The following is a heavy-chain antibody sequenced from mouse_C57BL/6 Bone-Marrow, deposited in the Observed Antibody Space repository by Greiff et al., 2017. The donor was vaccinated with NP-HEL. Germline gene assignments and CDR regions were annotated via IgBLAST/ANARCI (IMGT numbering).Heavy chain of an antibody. CDR2: INPNNGGT. Sequence: EVMLVESGPELVKPGASVKIPCKASGYTFTDYNMDWVKQSHGKSLEWIGDINPNNGGTIYNQKFKGKATLTVDKSSSTAYMELRILTSEDTAVYYYARASLCWLLRYFDYWGQGTTLTVSS. D-gene: IGHD2-3*01. J-gene: IGHJ2*01. CDR1: GYTFTDYN. CDR3: ARASLCWLLRYFDY. V-gene: IGHV1-18*01.